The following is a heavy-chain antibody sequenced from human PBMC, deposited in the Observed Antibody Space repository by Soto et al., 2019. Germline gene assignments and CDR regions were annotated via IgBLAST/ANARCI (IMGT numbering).Heavy chain of an antibody. J-gene: IGHJ4*02. V-gene: IGHV3-30*18. D-gene: IGHD2-8*01. CDR1: GFTFSNHD. CDR3: ANDALLHCIAPTWD. CDR2: ISYDGSNQ. Sequence: QVQLVESGGGVVQPGRSLRLSCAASGFTFSNHDMNWVRRAPGKGLEWVSLISYDGSNQYYADSVEGRFTISRDNSQKTLFLELPCLRAEDTAVYYCANDALLHCIAPTWDWGQGTPLTVSS.